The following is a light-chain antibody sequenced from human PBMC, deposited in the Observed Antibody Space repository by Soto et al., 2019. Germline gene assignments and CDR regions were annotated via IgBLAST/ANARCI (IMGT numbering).Light chain of an antibody. CDR1: QSVLYSSNNRNY. CDR3: QQYYATPRT. CDR2: WAS. J-gene: IGKJ1*01. V-gene: IGKV4-1*01. Sequence: DIVMTQSPDSLAVSLGERATINCKSSQSVLYSSNNRNYLAWYQQKPRQPPKLLIYWASTRESGVPDRFSGSGSGTDFTLTISSLQAEDVAVYYCQQYYATPRTFCQGTEVEIK.